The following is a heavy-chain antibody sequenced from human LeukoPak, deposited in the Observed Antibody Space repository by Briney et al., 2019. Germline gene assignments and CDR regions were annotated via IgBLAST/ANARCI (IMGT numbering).Heavy chain of an antibody. CDR1: GGSISSYY. J-gene: IGHJ3*02. Sequence: SETLSLTCTVSGGSISSYYWSWIRQPPGKGLEWMGYIYYSGSTNYNPSLKSRVTISVDTSKNQFSLKLSSVTAADTAVYYCARWDYDFWSGDAFDIWGQGTMVTVSS. D-gene: IGHD3-3*01. CDR3: ARWDYDFWSGDAFDI. V-gene: IGHV4-59*01. CDR2: IYYSGST.